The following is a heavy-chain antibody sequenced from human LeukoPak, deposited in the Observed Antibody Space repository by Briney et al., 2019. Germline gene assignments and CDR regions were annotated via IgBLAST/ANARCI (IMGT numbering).Heavy chain of an antibody. CDR1: GFTFSSYS. Sequence: KPGGSLRLSCAASGFTFSSYSMNWVRQAPGKGLEWVSSISSSSSYIYYADSVKGRFTISRDNAENSLYLQMNSLRAEDTAVYYCARALRRASGGYYYGSGSYLPYGYYGMDVWGQGTTVTVSS. D-gene: IGHD3-10*01. CDR2: ISSSSSYI. J-gene: IGHJ6*02. V-gene: IGHV3-21*01. CDR3: ARALRRASGGYYYGSGSYLPYGYYGMDV.